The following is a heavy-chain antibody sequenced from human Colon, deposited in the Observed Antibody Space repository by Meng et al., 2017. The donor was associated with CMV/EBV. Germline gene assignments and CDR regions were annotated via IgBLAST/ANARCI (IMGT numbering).Heavy chain of an antibody. Sequence: QVQLVQLGAEVKEPGASVLVSCRSSGYTFTSYGINWVRQAPGQGLEWMGWISGSTGYTNRAQKFQGRVTMTTDTSTSTAYLALTSLTSNDTAVYYCARGRPNWSGVLDYWGQGTLVTVSS. CDR2: ISGSTGYT. D-gene: IGHD1-1*01. V-gene: IGHV1-18*01. J-gene: IGHJ4*02. CDR1: GYTFTSYG. CDR3: ARGRPNWSGVLDY.